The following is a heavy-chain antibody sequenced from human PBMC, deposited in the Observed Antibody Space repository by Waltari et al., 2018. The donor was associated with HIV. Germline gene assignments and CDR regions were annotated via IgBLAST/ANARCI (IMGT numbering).Heavy chain of an antibody. CDR2: IYYSRST. J-gene: IGHJ5*02. Sequence: QVQLQESGPGLVKPSETLSLTCTVSGGSISSYYWSWIRQPPGKGLEWIGYIYYSRSTNYNPALKSRVTISVDTSKNQFSLKLSSVTAADTAVYYCARDQNTMVRGVIIYNWFDPWGQGTLVTVSS. CDR1: GGSISSYY. CDR3: ARDQNTMVRGVIIYNWFDP. V-gene: IGHV4-59*01. D-gene: IGHD3-10*01.